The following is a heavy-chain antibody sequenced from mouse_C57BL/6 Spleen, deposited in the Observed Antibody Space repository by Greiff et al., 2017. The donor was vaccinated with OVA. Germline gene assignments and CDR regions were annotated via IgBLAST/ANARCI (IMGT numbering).Heavy chain of an antibody. V-gene: IGHV1-64*01. CDR1: GYTFTSYW. CDR3: ARVPLTPKDYYAMDY. J-gene: IGHJ4*01. Sequence: VQLQQPGAELVKPGASVKLSCKASGYTFTSYWMHWVKQRPGQGLEWIGMIHPNSGSTNYNEKFKSKATLTVDKSSSTAYMQLSSLTSEDSAVYYCARVPLTPKDYYAMDYWGQGTSVTVSS. CDR2: IHPNSGST.